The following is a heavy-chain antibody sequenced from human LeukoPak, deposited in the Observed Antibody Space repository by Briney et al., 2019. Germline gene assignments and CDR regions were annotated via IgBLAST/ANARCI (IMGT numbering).Heavy chain of an antibody. CDR3: ASSYDSSGYTIDY. J-gene: IGHJ4*02. CDR2: IIPIFGTA. CDR1: VCTFSSYA. D-gene: IGHD3-22*01. Sequence: SVKVSCKDSVCTFSSYAISWVRQAPGQGLEWMGGIIPIFGTANYAQKFQGRVTISADDSTSTAYMELSSLRSEDTAVYYCASSYDSSGYTIDYWGQGTLVAVSS. V-gene: IGHV1-69*01.